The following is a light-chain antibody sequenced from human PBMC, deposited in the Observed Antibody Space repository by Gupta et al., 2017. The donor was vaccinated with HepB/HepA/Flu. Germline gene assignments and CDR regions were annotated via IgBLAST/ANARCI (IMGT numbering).Light chain of an antibody. Sequence: QSALTQPASVSGSPGQSTTISCTGTSSDVGTYNLVSWYQQHPGKAPKLIIYEVNKRPSGVSDRFAGSKSGNTASLTISGLQAEDEADYYCCSYAGTTTNWVFGGGTKLTVL. CDR1: SSDVGTYNL. V-gene: IGLV2-23*02. CDR3: CSYAGTTTNWV. CDR2: EVN. J-gene: IGLJ3*02.